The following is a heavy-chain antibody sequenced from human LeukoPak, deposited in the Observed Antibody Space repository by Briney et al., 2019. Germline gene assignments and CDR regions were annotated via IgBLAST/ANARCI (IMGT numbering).Heavy chain of an antibody. Sequence: SETLSLTCAVYGGSFSGYYWSWIRQPPGKGLEWIGEINHSGSTNYNPSLKSRVTISVDTSKNQFSLKLSSVTAADTAVYYCARILGSTVVTHGGPDYWGQGTLVTVSS. CDR1: GGSFSGYY. V-gene: IGHV4-34*01. J-gene: IGHJ4*02. D-gene: IGHD2-21*02. CDR2: INHSGST. CDR3: ARILGSTVVTHGGPDY.